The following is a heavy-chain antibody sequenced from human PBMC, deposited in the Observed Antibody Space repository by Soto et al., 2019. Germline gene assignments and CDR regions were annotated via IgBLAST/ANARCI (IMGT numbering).Heavy chain of an antibody. CDR1: GFSLSTSGVG. J-gene: IGHJ5*02. Sequence: QITLKESGPTLVKPTRTLTLTCTFSGFSLSTSGVGVGWISQPPGKALEWLALIYWDDDKRYSPSLKSRLTITKDTSKNQVVLTMTNMDPVDTATYYSAHRLTTGTTGWFDPWGQGTLVTVSS. D-gene: IGHD1-1*01. V-gene: IGHV2-5*02. CDR3: AHRLTTGTTGWFDP. CDR2: IYWDDDK.